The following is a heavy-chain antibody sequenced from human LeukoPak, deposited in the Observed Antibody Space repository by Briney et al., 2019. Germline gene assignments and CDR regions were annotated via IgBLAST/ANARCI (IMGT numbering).Heavy chain of an antibody. CDR1: GFTFSSYA. CDR2: ISYDGSNK. D-gene: IGHD6-13*01. V-gene: IGHV3-30-3*01. CDR3: ARGGQQLVPGAFDI. Sequence: GRSLRLSCAVSGFTFSSYAMHWVRQAPGKGLEWVAVISYDGSNKYYADSVKGRFTISRDNSKNTLYLQMNSLRAEDTAVYYCARGGQQLVPGAFDIWGQGTMVTVSS. J-gene: IGHJ3*02.